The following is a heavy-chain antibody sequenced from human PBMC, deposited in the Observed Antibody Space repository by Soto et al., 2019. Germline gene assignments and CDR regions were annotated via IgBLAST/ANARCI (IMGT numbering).Heavy chain of an antibody. Sequence: SETLSFTCIVSGGSISGYYWSWIRQPAGKELEWIGRIYSDGTTNHNPSLKGRGTMSVDTSKKQISLKLTSVTAADTAMYYCARDRGYRSGSFGSWGQGVLVTVSS. J-gene: IGHJ5*02. V-gene: IGHV4-4*07. CDR3: ARDRGYRSGSFGS. CDR2: IYSDGTT. D-gene: IGHD5-18*01. CDR1: GGSISGYY.